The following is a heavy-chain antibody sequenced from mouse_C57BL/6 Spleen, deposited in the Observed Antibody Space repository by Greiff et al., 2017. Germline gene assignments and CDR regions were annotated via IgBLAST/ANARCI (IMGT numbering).Heavy chain of an antibody. CDR1: GFTFSDYY. CDR2: ISNGGGSS. V-gene: IGHV5-12*01. CDR3: ARGWDRYYYAMDY. Sequence: EVQGVESGGGLVQPGGSLKLSCAASGFTFSDYYMYWVRQTPEKRLEWVAYISNGGGSSYYPDTVKGRFTISRDNAKNTLYLQMSRLKSEDTAMYYCARGWDRYYYAMDYWGQGTSVTVSS. J-gene: IGHJ4*01. D-gene: IGHD4-1*01.